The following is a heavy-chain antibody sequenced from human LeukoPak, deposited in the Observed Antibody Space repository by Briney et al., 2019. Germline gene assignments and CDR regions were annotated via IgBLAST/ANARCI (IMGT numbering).Heavy chain of an antibody. CDR1: GYSISSGYY. CDR2: IYHSGST. V-gene: IGHV4-38-2*01. D-gene: IGHD6-13*01. CDR3: ARGYGIRAAAGIGSGWFDP. J-gene: IGHJ5*02. Sequence: PSETLSLTCAVSGYSISSGYYWGWIRQPPGKGLEWIGSIYHSGSTYYNPSLKSRVTISVDTSKNQFSLKLSSVTAADTAVYYCARGYGIRAAAGIGSGWFDPWGQGTLVTVSS.